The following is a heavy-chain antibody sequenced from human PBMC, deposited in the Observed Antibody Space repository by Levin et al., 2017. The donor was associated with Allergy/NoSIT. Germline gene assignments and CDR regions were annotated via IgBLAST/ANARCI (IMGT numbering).Heavy chain of an antibody. V-gene: IGHV3-30*04. Sequence: PGGSLRLSCAASGFSFSGYAMHWVRQAPGKGLEWVALISHDGAHKYFADSMKGRLTISRDNSKNRVSLQIRSLRAEDTARYHCVRGNGFRDWGEDCFSDAFDFWGEGTVVTVSS. CDR3: VRGNGFRDWGEDCFSDAFDF. J-gene: IGHJ3*01. CDR2: ISHDGAHK. D-gene: IGHD2-21*02. CDR1: GFSFSGYA.